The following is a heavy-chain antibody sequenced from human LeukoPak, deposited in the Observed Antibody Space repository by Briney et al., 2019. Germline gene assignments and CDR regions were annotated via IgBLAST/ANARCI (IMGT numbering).Heavy chain of an antibody. Sequence: ASVKVSCKASGGTFSSYAISWVRQAPGQGLEWMGWISAYNGNTNYAQKLQGRVTMTTDTSTSTAYMELRSLRSDDTAVYYCARGAFAYYYDSVNWYFDLWGRGTLVTVSS. J-gene: IGHJ2*01. CDR2: ISAYNGNT. CDR3: ARGAFAYYYDSVNWYFDL. D-gene: IGHD3-22*01. CDR1: GGTFSSYA. V-gene: IGHV1-18*01.